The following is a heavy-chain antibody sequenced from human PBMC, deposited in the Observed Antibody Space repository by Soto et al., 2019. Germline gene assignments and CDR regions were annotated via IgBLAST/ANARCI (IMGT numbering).Heavy chain of an antibody. J-gene: IGHJ3*02. CDR2: TSAYNGNT. D-gene: IGHD3-3*01. CDR1: GYTFTSYG. Sequence: ASVKVSCKASGYTFTSYGISWVRQAPGQGLEWMGWTSAYNGNTNYAQKLQGRVTMTTDTSTSTAYMELRSLRSDDTAVYYCARDPKPLAVITIFGVVMGFDIWGQGTMVTVSS. CDR3: ARDPKPLAVITIFGVVMGFDI. V-gene: IGHV1-18*01.